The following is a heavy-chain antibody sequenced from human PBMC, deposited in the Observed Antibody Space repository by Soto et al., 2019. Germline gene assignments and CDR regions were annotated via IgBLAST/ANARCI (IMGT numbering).Heavy chain of an antibody. J-gene: IGHJ6*02. CDR1: GYRFTSYA. Sequence: ASVKVSCKASGYRFTSYAMHWVRQAPGPRLEWMGWINPGNGKTEYSQHFQGRVTIARDTSASTVYMELSSLTSEDTAVYYCARGAGPTVYYGMEVWGQGTTLTVSS. CDR2: INPGNGKT. D-gene: IGHD1-1*01. CDR3: ARGAGPTVYYGMEV. V-gene: IGHV1-3*01.